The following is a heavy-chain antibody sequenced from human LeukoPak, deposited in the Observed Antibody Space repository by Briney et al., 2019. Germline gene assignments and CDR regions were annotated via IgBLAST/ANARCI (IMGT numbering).Heavy chain of an antibody. V-gene: IGHV4-59*01. D-gene: IGHD2-8*01. CDR3: ARRGFDVLDP. Sequence: SETLSLTCTVSGGSISSYYWSWIRQPPGEGLEWIGYIYYSGSTNYNPSLKSRVTISVDTSKNQFSLKLSSVTAADTAVHYCARRGFDVLDPWGQGTLVTVSS. CDR1: GGSISSYY. J-gene: IGHJ5*02. CDR2: IYYSGST.